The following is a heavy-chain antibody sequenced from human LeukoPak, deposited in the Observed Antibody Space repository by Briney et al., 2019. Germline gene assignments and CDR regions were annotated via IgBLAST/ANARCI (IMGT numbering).Heavy chain of an antibody. CDR3: ARNRPAGYDYDYGFELQH. CDR1: GFTFSSYE. CDR2: ISSSGSTI. Sequence: GGSLRLSCAASGFTFSSYEMNWVRQAPGKGLEWVSYISSSGSTIYYADSVKGRFTISRDNAKNSLYLQMNSLRADDTAVYFCARNRPAGYDYDYGFELQHWGQGTLVTVSS. D-gene: IGHD4/OR15-4a*01. J-gene: IGHJ1*01. V-gene: IGHV3-48*03.